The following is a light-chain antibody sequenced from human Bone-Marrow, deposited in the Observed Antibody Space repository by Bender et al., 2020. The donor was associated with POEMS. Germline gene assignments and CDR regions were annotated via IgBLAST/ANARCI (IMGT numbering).Light chain of an antibody. Sequence: QSALTQPASVSGSPGQSITISCTGTSSDVGGYNYVSWYQQHPGKAPKPMIYDVSNRPSGVSNRFSGSKSGNTASLTISGLQAEDEAEYYCSSYTSSSTYVFGTGTKVTVL. CDR2: DVS. V-gene: IGLV2-14*01. CDR1: SSDVGGYNY. J-gene: IGLJ1*01. CDR3: SSYTSSSTYV.